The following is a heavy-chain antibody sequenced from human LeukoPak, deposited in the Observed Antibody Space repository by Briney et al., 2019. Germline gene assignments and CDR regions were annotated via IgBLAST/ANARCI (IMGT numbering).Heavy chain of an antibody. Sequence: PGGSLRLSCAASGITVSSNYMSWVRQSPGRGLEWIGEISLSGYTGFNPSLRGRVTMSLDESKNHLSLTLTSVTAADTAIYYCSRESGPYSPFGHWGQGILVTVTT. D-gene: IGHD1-26*01. CDR3: SRESGPYSPFGH. J-gene: IGHJ4*02. CDR2: ISLSGYT. V-gene: IGHV4-4*02. CDR1: GITVSSNY.